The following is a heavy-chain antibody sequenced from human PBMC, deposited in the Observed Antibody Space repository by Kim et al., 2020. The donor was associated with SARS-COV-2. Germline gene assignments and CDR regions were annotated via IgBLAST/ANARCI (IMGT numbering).Heavy chain of an antibody. V-gene: IGHV4-59*01. CDR3: ARGKYYYGGSGNPRFWYFDL. J-gene: IGHJ2*01. Sequence: SETLSLTCTVSGGSISYYYWSWIRQPPGKGLEWIGYVFDSGSTNYNPSLKSRVTISLDTSKKQFSLQLTSVTAADTAVYYCARGKYYYGGSGNPRFWYFDLWGRGTLVTVSS. CDR2: VFDSGST. CDR1: GGSISYYY. D-gene: IGHD3-22*01.